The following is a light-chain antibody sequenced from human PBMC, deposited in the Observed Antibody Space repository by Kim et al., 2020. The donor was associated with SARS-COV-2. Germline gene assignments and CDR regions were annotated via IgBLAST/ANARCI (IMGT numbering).Light chain of an antibody. CDR3: CSYAGSFV. Sequence: QSALTQPRPVSGSPGQSVTISCTGTSSDVGGYNYVSWYQQHPGKAPKLMIYDVSKRPSGVPDRFSGSKSGNTASLTISGLQAEDEADYYCCSYAGSFVFGGGAHLTVL. CDR1: SSDVGGYNY. CDR2: DVS. J-gene: IGLJ2*01. V-gene: IGLV2-11*01.